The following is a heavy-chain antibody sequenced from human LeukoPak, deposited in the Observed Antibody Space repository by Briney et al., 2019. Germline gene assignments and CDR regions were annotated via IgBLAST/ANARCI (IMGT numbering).Heavy chain of an antibody. V-gene: IGHV4-34*01. CDR2: INHSGST. CDR3: ARGPAATHNP. Sequence: SETLSLTCAVYGGSFSGYYWSWIRQPPGKGLEWIGEINHSGSTNYNPSLKSRVTISVDTSKNQFSLKLSSVTAADTAVYYCARGPAATHNPWGQGTLVTVSS. J-gene: IGHJ5*02. CDR1: GGSFSGYY. D-gene: IGHD2-15*01.